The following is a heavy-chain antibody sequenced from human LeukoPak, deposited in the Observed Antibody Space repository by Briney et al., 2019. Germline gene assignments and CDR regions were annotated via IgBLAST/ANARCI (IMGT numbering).Heavy chain of an antibody. CDR1: GGSISSGGYY. Sequence: PSQTLSLTCTVSGGSISSGGYYWSWLRQHPGTGLEWIGYIYYSGSTYYNPSLKSRVTISVDTSKNQFSLKLSSVTAADTAVYYCARGPHYDFWSGYYLYGMDVWGQGTTVTVSS. CDR3: ARGPHYDFWSGYYLYGMDV. D-gene: IGHD3-3*01. V-gene: IGHV4-31*03. CDR2: IYYSGST. J-gene: IGHJ6*02.